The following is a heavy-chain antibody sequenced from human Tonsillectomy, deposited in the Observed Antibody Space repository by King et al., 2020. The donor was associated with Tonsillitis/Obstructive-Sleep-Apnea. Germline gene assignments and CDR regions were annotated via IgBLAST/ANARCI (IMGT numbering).Heavy chain of an antibody. CDR1: GGSISSYY. J-gene: IGHJ3*02. V-gene: IGHV4-59*08. Sequence: VQLQESGPGLVKPSETLSLTCTVSGGSISSYYWSWIRQPPGKGLEWIGYIYYSGSTNYNPSLKSRVTISVDTSKNQFSLKLSSVTAADTAVYYCARRGDVVVVAATYAFDIWGQGTMVTVSS. CDR2: IYYSGST. CDR3: ARRGDVVVVAATYAFDI. D-gene: IGHD2-15*01.